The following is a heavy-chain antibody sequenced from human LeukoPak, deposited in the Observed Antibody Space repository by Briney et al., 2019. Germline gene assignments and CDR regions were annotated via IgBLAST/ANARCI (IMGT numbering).Heavy chain of an antibody. D-gene: IGHD3-22*01. CDR2: INWNGGST. J-gene: IGHJ4*02. CDR1: GFTFDDYG. V-gene: IGHV3-20*04. CDR3: AREGPYGSSGYYDY. Sequence: PGGSLRLSCAASGFTFDDYGMSWVRQAPGRGLEWVSGINWNGGSTGYADSVKDRFTISRDNAKNSLYLQMNSLRAEDTALYYCAREGPYGSSGYYDYWGQGTLVTVSS.